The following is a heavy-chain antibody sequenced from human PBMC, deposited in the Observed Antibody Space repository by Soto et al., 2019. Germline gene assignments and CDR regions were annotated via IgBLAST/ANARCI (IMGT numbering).Heavy chain of an antibody. CDR2: IIPILGIA. V-gene: IGHV1-69*02. CDR1: GGTFSSYT. Sequence: QVQLVQSGAEVKKPGSSVKVSCKASGGTFSSYTISWVRQAPGQGLEWMGRIIPILGIANYAQKFQGRGTITADKSTSTAYMELSSLRSEDTAVYYCASPGPRNNYYYGMDVWGQGNTVTVSS. J-gene: IGHJ6*02. CDR3: ASPGPRNNYYYGMDV.